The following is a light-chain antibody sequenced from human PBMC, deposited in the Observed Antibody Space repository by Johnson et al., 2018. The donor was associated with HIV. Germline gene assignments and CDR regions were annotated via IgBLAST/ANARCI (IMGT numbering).Light chain of an antibody. CDR1: SSNIGSNY. Sequence: QSVLTQPPSVSAAPGQKVIISCSGRSSNIGSNYVSWYQHLPGTAPKLLIYENDKRPSGIPDRFSASKSGTSATLVITGPQPGDEGDYCCGSWDNTLSVFVFGAGTKVTVL. CDR3: GSWDNTLSVFV. J-gene: IGLJ1*01. V-gene: IGLV1-51*01. CDR2: END.